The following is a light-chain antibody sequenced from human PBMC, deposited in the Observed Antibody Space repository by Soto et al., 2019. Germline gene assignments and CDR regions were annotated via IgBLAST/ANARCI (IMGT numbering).Light chain of an antibody. J-gene: IGKJ4*01. CDR2: DVS. CDR3: QQYDRYTLT. Sequence: PSTLSASVGDRVTITCRASQSINNLLAWYQQKPGKAPKFLIYDVSTLESGVPSRRSGSGSGTDFTLTISSLQPEDFATYYCQQYDRYTLTFGGGTKVDIK. CDR1: QSINNL. V-gene: IGKV1-5*01.